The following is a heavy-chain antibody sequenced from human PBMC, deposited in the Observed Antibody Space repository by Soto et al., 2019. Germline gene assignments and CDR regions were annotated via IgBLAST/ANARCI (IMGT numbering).Heavy chain of an antibody. J-gene: IGHJ5*02. CDR3: ARERSAAGTGWFDP. CDR2: MNPNSGNT. Sequence: QVQLVQSGAEVKKPGASVKVSCKASGYTFTSYDINWVRQATGQGLEWMGWMNPNSGNTGYAQKFQGRVTMTRNTTISTAYMKLSSLRSEDTAVYYCARERSAAGTGWFDPCGQGTLVTVSS. D-gene: IGHD6-13*01. V-gene: IGHV1-8*01. CDR1: GYTFTSYD.